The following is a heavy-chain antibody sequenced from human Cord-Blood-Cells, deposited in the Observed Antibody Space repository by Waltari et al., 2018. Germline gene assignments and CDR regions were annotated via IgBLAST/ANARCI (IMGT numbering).Heavy chain of an antibody. Sequence: QVQLQESGPGLVKPSETLSLTCAVSGYSISSGYYCGWIRQPPGKGLEWIGSIDHSGSTYSNPSLKSRVTISVDTSKNQFSLKLSSVTAADTAVYYCAREDIVVVIATYNWFDPWGQGTLVTVSS. CDR1: GYSISSGYY. CDR2: IDHSGST. J-gene: IGHJ5*02. CDR3: AREDIVVVIATYNWFDP. V-gene: IGHV4-38-2*02. D-gene: IGHD2-21*01.